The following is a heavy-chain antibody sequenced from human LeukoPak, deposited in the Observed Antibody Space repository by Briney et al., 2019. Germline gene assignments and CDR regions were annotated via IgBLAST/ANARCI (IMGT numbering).Heavy chain of an antibody. D-gene: IGHD3-3*01. CDR1: GFTFSSYA. V-gene: IGHV3-23*01. Sequence: GGSLRLSCAASGFTFSSYAMSWVRQAPGKGLEWVSAISGSGGRTYYADSVKGRFTISRDNSKNTLYLQMNSLRAEDTAVYYCAKDLGYDFWSGPNDAFDIWGQGTMVTVSS. CDR2: ISGSGGRT. J-gene: IGHJ3*02. CDR3: AKDLGYDFWSGPNDAFDI.